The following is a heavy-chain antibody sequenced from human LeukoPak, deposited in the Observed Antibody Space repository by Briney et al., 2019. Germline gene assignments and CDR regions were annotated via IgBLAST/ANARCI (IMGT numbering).Heavy chain of an antibody. V-gene: IGHV4-34*01. J-gene: IGHJ2*01. CDR1: GGSFSGYY. D-gene: IGHD1-1*01. CDR2: INHSGST. Sequence: PSETLSLTCAVYGGSFSGYYWSWIRQPPGKGLEWIGEINHSGSTNYNPSLKSRVTISVDTSKNQFSLKLSSVTAADTAVYYCARGLGRRWWYFDLWGRGTLVTVSS. CDR3: ARGLGRRWWYFDL.